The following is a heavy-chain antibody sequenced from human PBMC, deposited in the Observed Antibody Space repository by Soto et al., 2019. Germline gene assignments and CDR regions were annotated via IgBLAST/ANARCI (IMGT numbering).Heavy chain of an antibody. CDR2: TYYRSKWYN. D-gene: IGHD5-12*01. CDR3: ARDGSGFHWYFDV. J-gene: IGHJ2*01. V-gene: IGHV6-1*01. Sequence: QVQLQQSGPGLVKPSQTLSLICAISGDSVSSGSATWSWIRQSPSRGLDWLGRTYYRSKWYNDYAISVKSRIVITPETSKDQLALQLLCVTPDDSAVYFWARDGSGFHWYFDVWGRGALGTVSS. CDR1: GDSVSSGSAT.